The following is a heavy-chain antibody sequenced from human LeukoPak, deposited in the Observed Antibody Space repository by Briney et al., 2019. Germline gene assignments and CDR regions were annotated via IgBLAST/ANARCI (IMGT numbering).Heavy chain of an antibody. J-gene: IGHJ4*02. D-gene: IGHD6-13*01. V-gene: IGHV3-7*01. CDR1: GFTFSSYW. CDR2: IKQGGSEK. CDR3: TISSSRNHFDY. Sequence: GGSLRLSCAASGFTFSSYWMSWVRQAPGKGLEGVANIKQGGSEKYYVDSVKGRFTISRDNAKNSLYLQMNSLRAEDTAVYYCTISSSRNHFDYWGQGTLVTVSS.